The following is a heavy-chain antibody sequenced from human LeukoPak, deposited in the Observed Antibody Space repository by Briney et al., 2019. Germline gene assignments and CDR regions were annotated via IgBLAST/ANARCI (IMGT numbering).Heavy chain of an antibody. CDR3: ARGDVYYYYYMDV. Sequence: SVKVSCKASGGTFSSYAISWVRQAPGQGLEWMGGIIPMFGTANYAQKFQGRVTMTADESTSTVYMELSSLRSDDSAVYYCARGDVYYYYYMDVWGKGTTVTISS. J-gene: IGHJ6*03. CDR2: IIPMFGTA. V-gene: IGHV1-69*13. CDR1: GGTFSSYA.